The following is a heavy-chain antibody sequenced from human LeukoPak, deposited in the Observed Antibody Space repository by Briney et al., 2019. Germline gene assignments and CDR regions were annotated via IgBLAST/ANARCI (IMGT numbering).Heavy chain of an antibody. CDR2: FDPEDGET. V-gene: IGHV1-24*01. Sequence: ASVKVSCKVSGYALTELSMHGVRQAPGKGLEWMGGFDPEDGETIYAQKFQGRVTMTEDTSTDTAYMELSSLRSEDTAVYYCATAMGGYSSGWYPDAFDIWGQGTMVTVSS. D-gene: IGHD6-19*01. J-gene: IGHJ3*02. CDR3: ATAMGGYSSGWYPDAFDI. CDR1: GYALTELS.